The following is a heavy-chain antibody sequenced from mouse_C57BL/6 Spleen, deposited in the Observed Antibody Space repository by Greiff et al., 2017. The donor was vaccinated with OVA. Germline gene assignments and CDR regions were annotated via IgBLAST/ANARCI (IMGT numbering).Heavy chain of an antibody. D-gene: IGHD2-5*01. CDR1: GYTFTSYW. CDR2: IYPGSGST. Sequence: QVQLQQPGAELVKPGASVKMSCKASGYTFTSYWITWVKQRPGQGLEWIGDIYPGSGSTNYNEKFKSKATLTVDTSSSTAYMQLSSLTSEDSAVYYCARTGLYSNYGYFDVWGTGTTVTFSS. V-gene: IGHV1-55*01. CDR3: ARTGLYSNYGYFDV. J-gene: IGHJ1*03.